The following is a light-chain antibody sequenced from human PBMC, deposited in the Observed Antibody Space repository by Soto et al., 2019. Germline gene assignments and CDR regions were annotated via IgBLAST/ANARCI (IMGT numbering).Light chain of an antibody. CDR1: SSDVGAYNF. V-gene: IGLV2-8*01. CDR2: EVT. J-gene: IGLJ3*02. CDR3: SSYAGSRNLV. Sequence: QSALTQPPSASGSPGQSVTISCTGTSSDVGAYNFVSWYQQHPGKAPKLMISEVTKRPAGVPDRFSGSKSGNTAPLTVSGIHAEDEADYYCSSYAGSRNLVFGGGTKVTVL.